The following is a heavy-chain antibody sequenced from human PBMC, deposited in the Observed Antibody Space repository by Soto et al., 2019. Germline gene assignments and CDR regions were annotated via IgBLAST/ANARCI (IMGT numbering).Heavy chain of an antibody. Sequence: ERQLVESGGGLVQSGGSLKLSCAASGFTLSGSDIHWVRQASGKGLEWVGRIRSKSNNFATSYAESVRGRFSISRDDSDNTASLQMSSLKTEDTAIYYCTRHQEGRSMVFYGVDVWGQGTTVTVSS. D-gene: IGHD3-10*01. CDR1: GFTLSGSD. V-gene: IGHV3-73*02. CDR3: TRHQEGRSMVFYGVDV. CDR2: IRSKSNNFAT. J-gene: IGHJ6*02.